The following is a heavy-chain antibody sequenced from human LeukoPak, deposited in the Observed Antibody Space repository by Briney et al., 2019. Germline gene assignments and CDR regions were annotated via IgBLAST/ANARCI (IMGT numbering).Heavy chain of an antibody. CDR3: ARDRPPIYFDY. CDR2: IYYSGST. Sequence: PSETLSLTCTVSGGSISSYYWSWIRQPPGKGLEWIGYIYYSGSTNYNPSLKSRVTISVDTSKNQFSLKLSSVTAADTAVYYCARDRPPIYFDYWGQGTLVTVSS. J-gene: IGHJ4*02. CDR1: GGSISSYY. V-gene: IGHV4-59*01.